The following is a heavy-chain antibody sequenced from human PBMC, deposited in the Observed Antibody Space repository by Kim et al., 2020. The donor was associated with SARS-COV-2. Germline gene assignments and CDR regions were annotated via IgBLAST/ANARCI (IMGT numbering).Heavy chain of an antibody. CDR1: GFTFSDYY. CDR2: ISSSGSTI. V-gene: IGHV3-11*04. D-gene: IGHD5-12*01. CDR3: ARDKATMLSRHYYYYGMDV. J-gene: IGHJ6*02. Sequence: GGSLRLSCAASGFTFSDYYMSWIRQAPGKGLEWVSYISSSGSTIYYADSVKGRFTISRDNAKNSLYLQMNSLRAEDTAVYYCARDKATMLSRHYYYYGMDVWGQGTTVTVSS.